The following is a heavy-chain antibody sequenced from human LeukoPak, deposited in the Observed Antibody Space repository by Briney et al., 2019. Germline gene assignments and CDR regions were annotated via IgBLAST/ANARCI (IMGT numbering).Heavy chain of an antibody. CDR3: AKRGAAADDY. J-gene: IGHJ4*02. D-gene: IGHD6-13*01. CDR1: GFTFSSYV. V-gene: IGHV3-23*01. Sequence: GGSLRLSCAASGFTFSSYVMSWIRQAPGKGLEWLSAISGSGSSTYYAVSVRGQFTVSRDNSKNTLYLQMNSLRAEDTAVYYCAKRGAAADDYWGQGTLVTVSS. CDR2: ISGSGSST.